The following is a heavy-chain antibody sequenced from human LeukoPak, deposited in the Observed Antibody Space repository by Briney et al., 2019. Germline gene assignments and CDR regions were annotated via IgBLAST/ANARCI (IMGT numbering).Heavy chain of an antibody. CDR3: AKDLHVLRFLQWFYDY. V-gene: IGHV3-23*01. CDR1: GFTFGSYA. CDR2: ISFSGDST. D-gene: IGHD3-3*01. Sequence: AGGSLRLSCAASGFTFGSYAMSWVRQAPGKGLEWVSGISFSGDSTYYADSVKGRFTISRDNSENTLYLQMNSLRVEDTAIYYCAKDLHVLRFLQWFYDYWGQGTLVTVSS. J-gene: IGHJ4*02.